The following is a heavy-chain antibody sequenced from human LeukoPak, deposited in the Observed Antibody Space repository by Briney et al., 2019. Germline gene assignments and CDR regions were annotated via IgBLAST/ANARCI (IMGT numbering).Heavy chain of an antibody. D-gene: IGHD1-26*01. CDR1: GFTFSSYG. Sequence: PGRSLRLSCAAPGFTFSSYGMHWVRQAPGKGLEWVAVIWYDGSNKYYADSVKGRFTISRDNSKNTLYLQMNSLRAEDTAVYYCAKDLRWELSGLNAFDIWGQGTMVTVSS. CDR2: IWYDGSNK. J-gene: IGHJ3*02. V-gene: IGHV3-33*06. CDR3: AKDLRWELSGLNAFDI.